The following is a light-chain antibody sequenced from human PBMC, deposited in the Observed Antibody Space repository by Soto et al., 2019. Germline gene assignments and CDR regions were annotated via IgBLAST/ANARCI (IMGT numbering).Light chain of an antibody. Sequence: EIVLTQSPGTLSLSPGQRATLSCRASQTVTNNFLAWHQQKPGQTPRLLIYGASSRATGTPDRFSGSGSGTDFTLTISRLEPEYFAVYYCQQHGGSPIPFGQGTRLEIK. CDR3: QQHGGSPIP. V-gene: IGKV3-20*01. CDR2: GAS. CDR1: QTVTNNF. J-gene: IGKJ5*01.